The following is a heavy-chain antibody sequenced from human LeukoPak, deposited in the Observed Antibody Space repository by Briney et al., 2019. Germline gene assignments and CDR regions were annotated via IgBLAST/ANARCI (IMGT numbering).Heavy chain of an antibody. CDR2: INHSGST. CDR1: GGSFSGYY. Sequence: PSETLSLTCAVYGGSFSGYYWSWIRQPPGKGLEWIGEINHSGSTSYNPSLKSRVTISVDTSKNQFSLKLSSVTAADTAVYYCARETPLIAVAGTFDYWGQGTLVTVSS. V-gene: IGHV4-34*01. J-gene: IGHJ4*02. CDR3: ARETPLIAVAGTFDY. D-gene: IGHD6-19*01.